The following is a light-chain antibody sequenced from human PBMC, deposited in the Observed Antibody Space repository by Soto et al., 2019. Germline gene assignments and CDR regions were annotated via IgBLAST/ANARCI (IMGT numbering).Light chain of an antibody. CDR1: SSNIGGNS. Sequence: VLTQPPSVSAAPGQKVTISCSGSSSNIGGNSVSWYQQLPGTAPKLLIYDDNKRPSGIPDRFSDSKSGTSATLGITGFQTGDEADYYCGSWDSRLSAYVFGNGTKVTV. CDR2: DDN. J-gene: IGLJ1*01. V-gene: IGLV1-51*01. CDR3: GSWDSRLSAYV.